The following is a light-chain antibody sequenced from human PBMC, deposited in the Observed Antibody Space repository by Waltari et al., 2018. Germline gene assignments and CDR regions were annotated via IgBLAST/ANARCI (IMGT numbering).Light chain of an antibody. Sequence: DIQMTQSPSSLSASVGDRATITCRASQSISSYLNWYQQKPGKAPKILIYAASSLQSGVPSRFSGSGSGTDFTLTISSLQPEDFATYYCQQSYSTPPLTFGQGTKVEIK. J-gene: IGKJ1*01. V-gene: IGKV1-39*01. CDR2: AAS. CDR1: QSISSY. CDR3: QQSYSTPPLT.